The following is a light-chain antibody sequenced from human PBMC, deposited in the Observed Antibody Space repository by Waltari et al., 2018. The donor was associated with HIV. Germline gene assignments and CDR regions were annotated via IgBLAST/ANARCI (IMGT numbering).Light chain of an antibody. CDR2: GVS. J-gene: IGKJ1*01. V-gene: IGKV3-15*01. Sequence: VMTQSPAPLSVSLGERPTLSSSATQTVNSNLAWYQQRPCQAPRLLIYGVSTRATGIPARFSVSGSGTEFTLTISSLQSEDFAVYFCQQYNNWLRTFGQGTKVEIK. CDR3: QQYNNWLRT. CDR1: QTVNSN.